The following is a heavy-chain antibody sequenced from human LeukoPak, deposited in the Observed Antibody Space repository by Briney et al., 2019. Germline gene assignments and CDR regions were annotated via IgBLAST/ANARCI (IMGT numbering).Heavy chain of an antibody. Sequence: GGSLRLSCAASGFTFSTYAMHWVRQAPGKGLEWVAVISYDGRSKYYADSVKGRFTISRDNSKNTVYLQMDSLRTKDTAVYYCAKTYDSGWFLSDYWGQGTLVTVSS. D-gene: IGHD6-19*01. V-gene: IGHV3-30*18. CDR3: AKTYDSGWFLSDY. CDR2: ISYDGRSK. J-gene: IGHJ4*02. CDR1: GFTFSTYA.